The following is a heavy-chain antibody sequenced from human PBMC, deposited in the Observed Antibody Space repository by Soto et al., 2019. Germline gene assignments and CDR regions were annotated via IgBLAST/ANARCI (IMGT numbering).Heavy chain of an antibody. Sequence: GASVKVSCKASRYTFTGYYMHWVRQAPGQGXEWMGWINPNSGGTNYAQKFQGRVTMTRDTSISTAYMELSRLRSDDTAVYYCARDRRPDYYDSSGYGNWFDPWGQGTLVTVSS. J-gene: IGHJ5*02. CDR1: RYTFTGYY. CDR2: INPNSGGT. V-gene: IGHV1-2*02. CDR3: ARDRRPDYYDSSGYGNWFDP. D-gene: IGHD3-22*01.